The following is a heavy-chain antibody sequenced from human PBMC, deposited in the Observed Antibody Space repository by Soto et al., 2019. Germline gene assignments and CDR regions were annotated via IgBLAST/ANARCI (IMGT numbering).Heavy chain of an antibody. J-gene: IGHJ4*02. Sequence: QITLKESGPTLVKPTQTLTLPCTFSGFSLSTSGVGVGWIRQPPGKALEWLALIYWDDDKRYSPSLKSRLTITKVTFKTQVVLTMTNIDPVDTATYYCAHSALHMITFGGVGVTGYDYWGQGTLVTVSS. CDR2: IYWDDDK. V-gene: IGHV2-5*02. D-gene: IGHD3-16*01. CDR3: AHSALHMITFGGVGVTGYDY. CDR1: GFSLSTSGVG.